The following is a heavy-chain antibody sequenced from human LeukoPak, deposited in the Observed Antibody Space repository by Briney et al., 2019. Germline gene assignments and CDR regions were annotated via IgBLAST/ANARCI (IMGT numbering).Heavy chain of an antibody. CDR1: GFSFNNYA. D-gene: IGHD1-26*01. CDR2: CRNKANSYTT. V-gene: IGHV3-72*01. CDR3: ARRGSGSDPLLDY. J-gene: IGHJ4*02. Sequence: GGSLRLSCEASGFSFNNYAMTWVRQAPGKGLEWVARCRNKANSYTTEYAASVKDRFTISRDDSRNSLYLQMNGLKTEDTAVYYCARRGSGSDPLLDYWGQGTLVTVSS.